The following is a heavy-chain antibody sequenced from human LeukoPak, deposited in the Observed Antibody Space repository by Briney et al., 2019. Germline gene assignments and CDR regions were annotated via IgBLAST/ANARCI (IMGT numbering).Heavy chain of an antibody. V-gene: IGHV1-18*01. CDR1: GYTFTSYG. J-gene: IGHJ4*02. CDR3: ARPVYYYDSSGYYYGD. CDR2: ISAYNGNT. D-gene: IGHD3-22*01. Sequence: ASVKVSCKASGYTFTSYGISWVRQAPGQGLEWMGWISAYNGNTNYAQKLQGRVTMTTDTSTSTAYMELRSLRSDDTAVYYCARPVYYYDSSGYYYGDWGQGTLVTVSS.